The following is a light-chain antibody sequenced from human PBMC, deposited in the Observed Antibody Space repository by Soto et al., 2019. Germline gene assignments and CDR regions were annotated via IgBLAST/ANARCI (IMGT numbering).Light chain of an antibody. CDR1: ESVDTL. CDR2: AAS. V-gene: IGKV1-5*03. Sequence: DVQMTQFPYTLSASVGGRVTITCRASESVDTLLTWYQHKPGKAPKLLISAASNLESGVPSGFSGSGSGTQFTLTIRSLQPDDSATYYCQQYGHYTSFGQGTKLEL. CDR3: QQYGHYTS. J-gene: IGKJ2*01.